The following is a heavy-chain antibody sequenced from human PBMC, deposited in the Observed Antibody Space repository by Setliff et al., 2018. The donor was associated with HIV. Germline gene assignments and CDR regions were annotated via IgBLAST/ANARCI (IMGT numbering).Heavy chain of an antibody. CDR2: SSDFNGNS. CDR1: GFSFTNYG. Sequence: ASVKVSCKTSGFSFTNYGISWVRQAPGQGLEWMGWSSDFNGNSKFSEKFQDRVTLTTHTPTSTAYMELRSLRSDDTAVYYCAKNDYGVTGGSFDIWGQGTTVTVSS. CDR3: AKNDYGVTGGSFDI. V-gene: IGHV1-18*01. J-gene: IGHJ3*02. D-gene: IGHD4-17*01.